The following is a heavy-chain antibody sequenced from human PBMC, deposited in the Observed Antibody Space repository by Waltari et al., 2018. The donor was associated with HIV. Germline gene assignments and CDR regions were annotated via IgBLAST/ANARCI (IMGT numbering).Heavy chain of an antibody. J-gene: IGHJ6*02. Sequence: GRSLRLTCVASGFNFSTFGMHWVRQAPGKGLEWVAVISYDGHNKQYADSVKGRFTISRDNSNSTLFLQMSSLRPDDTAVYYCAKDLVTRGFFYFYGMHVWGQGTTVTVSS. CDR3: AKDLVTRGFFYFYGMHV. V-gene: IGHV3-30*18. CDR1: GFNFSTFG. D-gene: IGHD3-10*01. CDR2: ISYDGHNK.